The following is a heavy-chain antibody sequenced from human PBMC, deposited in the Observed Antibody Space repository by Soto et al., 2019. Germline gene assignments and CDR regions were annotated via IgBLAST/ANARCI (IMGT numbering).Heavy chain of an antibody. CDR1: GYTFTSYG. V-gene: IGHV1-18*01. CDR2: ISADNGNT. J-gene: IGHJ4*02. Sequence: ASVKVSCKASGYTFTSYGISWVRQAPGQGLEWMGWISADNGNTNYAQKFQGRVTMTTDTSTSTAYMELRSLRSDDAAVYYCAREDCTNGVCYLGDYWGQGTLVTVS. D-gene: IGHD2-8*01. CDR3: AREDCTNGVCYLGDY.